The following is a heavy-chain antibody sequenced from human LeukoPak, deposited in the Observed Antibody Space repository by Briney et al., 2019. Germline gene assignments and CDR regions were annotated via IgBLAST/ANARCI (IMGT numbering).Heavy chain of an antibody. CDR3: ARVVDHDYGDYYLDY. V-gene: IGHV3-53*01. D-gene: IGHD4-17*01. Sequence: GGSLRLSCAASGFTVSSNDMSWVRQAPGKGLECISVIYSGGGTDYADSVKGRLTISRVNSKNTLYLQMNSLRAEDTAVYYCARVVDHDYGDYYLDYWGQGTLVTVSS. CDR1: GFTVSSND. CDR2: IYSGGGT. J-gene: IGHJ4*02.